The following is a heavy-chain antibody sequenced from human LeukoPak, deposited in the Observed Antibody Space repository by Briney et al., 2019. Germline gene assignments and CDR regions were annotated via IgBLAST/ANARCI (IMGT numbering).Heavy chain of an antibody. CDR3: ARDPESSGTSYYFDY. CDR1: GGTFTSYY. Sequence: ASVKVSCKAPGGTFTSYYMHWVRQAPGQGLEWMGIINPSGGSTSYAQKFQGRVTMTRDMSTSTVYMELSSLRSEDTAVYYCARDPESSGTSYYFDYWGQGTLVTVSS. CDR2: INPSGGST. D-gene: IGHD6-25*01. V-gene: IGHV1-46*01. J-gene: IGHJ4*02.